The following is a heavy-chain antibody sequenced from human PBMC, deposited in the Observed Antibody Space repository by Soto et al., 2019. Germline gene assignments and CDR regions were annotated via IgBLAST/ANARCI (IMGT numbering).Heavy chain of an antibody. Sequence: QVQLQQWGAGLLKPSETLSLTCAVYGGSFSGYHWSWIRQPPGKGLEWIGEINHSGSTNYNPSLKSRVTISVDTSMNQFSLKLSSVTAADTAVYYCARGRRGRYCSSTSCNKGWFDPWGQGTLVTVSS. CDR1: GGSFSGYH. D-gene: IGHD2-2*02. V-gene: IGHV4-34*01. J-gene: IGHJ5*02. CDR2: INHSGST. CDR3: ARGRRGRYCSSTSCNKGWFDP.